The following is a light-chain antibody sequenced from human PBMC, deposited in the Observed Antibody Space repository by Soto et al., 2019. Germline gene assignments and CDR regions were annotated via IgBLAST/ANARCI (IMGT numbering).Light chain of an antibody. CDR3: CSYTSSGAHV. Sequence: QSALTQPASVSGSPGQSITISCTGTSSDVGGYDYVCWHQQHPGKAPKLMIYEVNTRPSGVSNRFSGSKSGNMASLTISGLQAEDEADYYWCSYTSSGAHVFGGGSKVTVL. CDR1: SSDVGGYDY. CDR2: EVN. J-gene: IGLJ2*01. V-gene: IGLV2-14*01.